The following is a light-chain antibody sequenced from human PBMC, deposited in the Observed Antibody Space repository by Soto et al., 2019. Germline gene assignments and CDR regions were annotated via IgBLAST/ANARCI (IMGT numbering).Light chain of an antibody. J-gene: IGKJ4*01. Sequence: DVQLTQSPSTLSASVGDRVAITCQATQSIFNYLNWFQQRPGKAPQLLISDASHLEPGVPSRFSGQRSGTDFTLIISDLQPEDFATYYCQQYEDIPLTCGGGTRVEV. CDR2: DAS. CDR1: QSIFNY. CDR3: QQYEDIPLT. V-gene: IGKV1-33*01.